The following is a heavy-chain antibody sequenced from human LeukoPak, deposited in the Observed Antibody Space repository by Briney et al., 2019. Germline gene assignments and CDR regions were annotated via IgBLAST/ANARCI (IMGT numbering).Heavy chain of an antibody. Sequence: GGSLRLSCAASGFTFSSYWMHWVRQAPGKGLEWVSAISGSGGSTYYADSVKGRFTISRDNSKNTLYLQMNSLRAEDTAVYYCAKDLDPNCYDSSGYYLHYYGMDVWGQGTTVTVSS. J-gene: IGHJ6*02. D-gene: IGHD3-22*01. CDR1: GFTFSSYW. CDR3: AKDLDPNCYDSSGYYLHYYGMDV. V-gene: IGHV3-23*01. CDR2: ISGSGGST.